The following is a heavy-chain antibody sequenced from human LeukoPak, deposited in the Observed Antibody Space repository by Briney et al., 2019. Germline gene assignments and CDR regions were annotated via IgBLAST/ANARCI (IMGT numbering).Heavy chain of an antibody. CDR3: AKRGVVIRVILVGFHKEAYYFDS. D-gene: IGHD3-22*01. CDR1: GITLSNYA. V-gene: IGHV3-23*01. J-gene: IGHJ4*02. CDR2: ISGSGGGT. Sequence: PGGSLRLSCAVSGITLSNYAMSWVRQAPGKGLEWVAGISGSGGGTHYADSVKGRFTISRNNPKNTLYLQMNNLRAGDRAVYFCAKRGVVIRVILVGFHKEAYYFDSWGQGALVTVSS.